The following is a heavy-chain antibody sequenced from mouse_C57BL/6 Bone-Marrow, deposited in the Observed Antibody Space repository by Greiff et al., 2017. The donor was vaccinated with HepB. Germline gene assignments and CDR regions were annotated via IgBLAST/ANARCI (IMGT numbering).Heavy chain of an antibody. V-gene: IGHV1-55*01. D-gene: IGHD5-1-1*01. Sequence: VKLQESGAELVKPGASVKMSCKASGYTFTSYWITWVKQRPGQGLEWIGDIYPGSGSTNYNEKFKSKATLTVDTSSSTAYMQLSSLTSEDSAVYYCARSIPRGAMDYWGQGTSVTVSS. J-gene: IGHJ4*01. CDR1: GYTFTSYW. CDR2: IYPGSGST. CDR3: ARSIPRGAMDY.